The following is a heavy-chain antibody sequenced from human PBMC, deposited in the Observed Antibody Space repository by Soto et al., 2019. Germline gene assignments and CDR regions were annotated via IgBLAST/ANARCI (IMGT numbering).Heavy chain of an antibody. Sequence: PSETLSLTCAVSGGSISSPNLWTWVRQPPGKGLEWIGEIYHIGSTTFNPSLKSRVTVSVDKSKNHFSLKLSSVTAADTAVYYCARVPGRWGQGTLVTVSS. V-gene: IGHV4-4*02. J-gene: IGHJ4*02. CDR3: ARVPGR. CDR2: IYHIGST. CDR1: GGSISSPNL. D-gene: IGHD2-2*01.